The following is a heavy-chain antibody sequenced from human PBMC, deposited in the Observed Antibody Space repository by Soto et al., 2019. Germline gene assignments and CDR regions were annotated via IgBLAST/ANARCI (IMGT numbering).Heavy chain of an antibody. CDR1: GGSISSSSYY. CDR3: AAPRYCTNGVCVPHYYYYYYYMDV. Sequence: SETLSLTCTVSGGSISSSSYYWGWIRQPPGKGLEWIGSIYYSGSTYYNPSLKSRVTISVDTSKNQFSLKLSSVTAADTAVYYCAAPRYCTNGVCVPHYYYYYYYMDVWGKGTTVTVSS. J-gene: IGHJ6*03. CDR2: IYYSGST. D-gene: IGHD2-8*01. V-gene: IGHV4-39*01.